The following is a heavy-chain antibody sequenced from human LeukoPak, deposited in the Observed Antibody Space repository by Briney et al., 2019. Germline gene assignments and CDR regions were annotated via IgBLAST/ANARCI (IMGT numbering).Heavy chain of an antibody. V-gene: IGHV3-66*01. CDR1: GFTVTSTY. CDR3: ARAVEYLPLDY. J-gene: IGHJ4*02. D-gene: IGHD2/OR15-2a*01. Sequence: GGSLRLSCAPSGFTVTSTYTAWARQAPGRGLEWVSIIHIRGSTYYADAMRGRFTIPRNNSKNTVYLQMNSLRAEDTAGYYCARAVEYLPLDYWGQGTLVAVSS. CDR2: IHIRGST.